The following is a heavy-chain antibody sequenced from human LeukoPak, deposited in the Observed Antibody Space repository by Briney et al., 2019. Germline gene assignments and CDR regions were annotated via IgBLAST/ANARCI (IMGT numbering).Heavy chain of an antibody. CDR2: INPNSGGT. Sequence: ASAKVSCKASGYTFTGYYMHWVRQAPGQGLEWMGWINPNSGGTNYAQKFQGRVTMTRDTSISTAYMELSRLRSDDTAVYYCAREGDFWSGYSYAFDIWGQGTMVTVSS. V-gene: IGHV1-2*02. CDR1: GYTFTGYY. J-gene: IGHJ3*02. CDR3: AREGDFWSGYSYAFDI. D-gene: IGHD3-3*01.